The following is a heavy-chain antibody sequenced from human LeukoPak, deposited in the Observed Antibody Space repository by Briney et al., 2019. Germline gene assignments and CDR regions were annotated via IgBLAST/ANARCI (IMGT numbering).Heavy chain of an antibody. Sequence: GGSLRLSCAVSGFTFRNYSMNWVRQAPGKGLEWVSSISSRSNYIYYADSVKGRFTISRDNAKNSLYLQMNSLRAEDTAVYYCARGAERSGFDYWGQGTLVTVSS. V-gene: IGHV3-21*01. J-gene: IGHJ4*02. CDR2: ISSRSNYI. CDR3: ARGAERSGFDY. CDR1: GFTFRNYS. D-gene: IGHD2-15*01.